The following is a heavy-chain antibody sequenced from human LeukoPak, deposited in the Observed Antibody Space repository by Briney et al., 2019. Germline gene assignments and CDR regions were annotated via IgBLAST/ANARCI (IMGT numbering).Heavy chain of an antibody. CDR2: INWNGGST. J-gene: IGHJ6*03. Sequence: PGGSLRLSCAASGFTFDDYGMSWVRQAPGKGLEWVSGINWNGGSTGYADSVKGRFTISRDNAKNSLYLQMNSLRAEDTALYYCASAFEGLLPRRNYYYYMDVWGKGTTVTVSS. CDR3: ASAFEGLLPRRNYYYYMDV. D-gene: IGHD1-14*01. V-gene: IGHV3-20*04. CDR1: GFTFDDYG.